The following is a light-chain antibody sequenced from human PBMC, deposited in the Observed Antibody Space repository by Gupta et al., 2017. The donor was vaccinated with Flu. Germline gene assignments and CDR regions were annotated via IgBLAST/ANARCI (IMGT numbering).Light chain of an antibody. CDR1: QSISSW. CDR3: QRYNTYPLT. J-gene: IGKJ1*01. Sequence: IQVTPSPSPLSASVGDRVTITCRASQSISSWLAWYQQKSGKAPKLLIYNASSLESGVPSRFSGSGSGTEFTLTISSLQPDDFATYYCQRYNTYPLTFGQGTKVEIK. CDR2: NAS. V-gene: IGKV1-5*03.